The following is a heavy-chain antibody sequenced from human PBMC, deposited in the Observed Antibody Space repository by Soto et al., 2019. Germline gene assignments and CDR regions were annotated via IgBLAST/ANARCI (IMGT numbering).Heavy chain of an antibody. V-gene: IGHV3-23*01. J-gene: IGHJ5*02. CDR2: ISGSGGST. CDR1: GFTFSSYA. Sequence: EVQLLESGGGLVQPGGSLRLSCAASGFTFSSYAMSWVLQAPGKGLEWVSAISGSGGSTYYADSVKGRFTISRDNSKNTLYLPLNRLGAEDTAVYYCAKGADIVVVPAEGWFDPWGQGTLVTVS. CDR3: AKGADIVVVPAEGWFDP. D-gene: IGHD2-2*01.